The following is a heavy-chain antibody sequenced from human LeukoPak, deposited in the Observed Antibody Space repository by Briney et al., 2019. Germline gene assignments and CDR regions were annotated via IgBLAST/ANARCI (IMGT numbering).Heavy chain of an antibody. J-gene: IGHJ4*02. V-gene: IGHV4-39*01. CDR2: IYYSGST. CDR3: ASESYSSAVDY. CDR1: GGSISSSSYY. D-gene: IGHD6-19*01. Sequence: ASETLSLTCTVSGGSISSSSYYWGWIRQPPGKGLEWIGSIYYSGSTYHNPSLKSRVTISVDTSKNQFSLKLSPVTAADTAVYYCASESYSSAVDYWGQGTLVTVSS.